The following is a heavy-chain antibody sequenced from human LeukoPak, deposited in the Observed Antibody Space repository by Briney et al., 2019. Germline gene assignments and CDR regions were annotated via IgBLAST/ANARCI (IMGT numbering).Heavy chain of an antibody. CDR3: ARGVPYYYGSGSNSFDY. J-gene: IGHJ4*02. V-gene: IGHV1-2*06. D-gene: IGHD3-10*01. CDR2: INPNSGGT. CDR1: GYTFTGYY. Sequence: ASVKVSCKASGYTFTGYYMHWARQAPGQGLEWMGRINPNSGGTNYAQKFQGRVTMTRDTSISTAYMELSRLRSDDTAVYYCARGVPYYYGSGSNSFDYWGQGTLVTVSS.